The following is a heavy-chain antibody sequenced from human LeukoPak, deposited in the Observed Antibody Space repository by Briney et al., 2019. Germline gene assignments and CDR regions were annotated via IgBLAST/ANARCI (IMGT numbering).Heavy chain of an antibody. V-gene: IGHV3-23*01. D-gene: IGHD2-21*02. J-gene: IGHJ4*02. CDR1: GFTFRSYV. Sequence: QPGGSLRLSCAASGFTFRSYVMSWVRQVPGEGLEWVATVSGDASQTYDSDSLKGRFTISRNNSKNTVYLRMSSLRAEDTAIYYCAKALDGRGHWYERGADYWGQGTLVAVSS. CDR2: VSGDASQT. CDR3: AKALDGRGHWYERGADY.